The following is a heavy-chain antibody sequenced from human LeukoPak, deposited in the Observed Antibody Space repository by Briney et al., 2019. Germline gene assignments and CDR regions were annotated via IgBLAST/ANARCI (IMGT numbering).Heavy chain of an antibody. CDR1: GGSISRGGYY. CDR2: IYHSGST. V-gene: IGHV4-30-2*01. D-gene: IGHD4-17*01. J-gene: IGHJ5*02. Sequence: PSETLSLTCAVSGGSISRGGYYWSWIRQPPGKGLEWIGYIYHSGSTYYNPSLKSRVTISVDRSKNQFSLKLSSVTAADTAVYYCARSDYGDPNWFDPWGQGTLVTVSS. CDR3: ARSDYGDPNWFDP.